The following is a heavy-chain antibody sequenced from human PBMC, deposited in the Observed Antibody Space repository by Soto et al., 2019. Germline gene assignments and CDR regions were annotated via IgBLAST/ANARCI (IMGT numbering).Heavy chain of an antibody. J-gene: IGHJ5*02. Sequence: ELHLEESGGGLVQPGGSLRLSCVASGSSVSTFGMNWVRQPPGEGLEWVAYISSSSSTIFYGGSVKGRFTASRDNAENSMYLEMNNLRVEVTAVYYCARDKGGSVAGFNWFDPWGHGTLVTVSS. V-gene: IGHV3-48*01. CDR3: ARDKGGSVAGFNWFDP. CDR1: GSSVSTFG. CDR2: ISSSSSTI. D-gene: IGHD6-19*01.